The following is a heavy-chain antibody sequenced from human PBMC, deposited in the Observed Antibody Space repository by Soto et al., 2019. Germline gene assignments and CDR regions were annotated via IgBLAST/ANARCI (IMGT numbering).Heavy chain of an antibody. Sequence: GGSLRLSCAASGFAFSSFAMSWVRQAPGLGLEWVSTISGSGVTTYYADSVKGRFTISRDNSKNTLYLEMNTLGVGDTAEYYCAKLTALTGPYYDYWGQGVLVTVSS. D-gene: IGHD3-9*01. V-gene: IGHV3-23*01. CDR2: ISGSGVTT. CDR3: AKLTALTGPYYDY. J-gene: IGHJ4*02. CDR1: GFAFSSFA.